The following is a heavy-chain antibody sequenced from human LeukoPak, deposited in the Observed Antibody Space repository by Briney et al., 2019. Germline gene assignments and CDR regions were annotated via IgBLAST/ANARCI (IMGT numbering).Heavy chain of an antibody. V-gene: IGHV3-7*01. CDR2: IKQDGSEK. Sequence: GGSLRLSCAASGFTFSSYEMNWVRQAPGKGLEWVANIKQDGSEKYYVDSVKGRFTISRDNAKNSLYLQMNSLRAEDTAVYYCARDWYHAIDYWGQGTLVTVSS. CDR3: ARDWYHAIDY. J-gene: IGHJ4*02. D-gene: IGHD2-2*01. CDR1: GFTFSSYE.